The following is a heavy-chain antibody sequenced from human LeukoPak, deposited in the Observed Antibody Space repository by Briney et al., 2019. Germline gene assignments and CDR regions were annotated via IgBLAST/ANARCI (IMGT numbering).Heavy chain of an antibody. CDR1: GGSISSYY. Sequence: SETLSLTCTVSGGSISSYYWSWIRQPPGQGLEWIGYIYYSGTTTHNPSLKSRVTISVDTSKNQFSLKLSSVTAADTAVYYCARLTRNRFVWFGPWGQGTLVTVSS. D-gene: IGHD1-20*01. CDR2: IYYSGTT. V-gene: IGHV4-59*01. J-gene: IGHJ5*02. CDR3: ARLTRNRFVWFGP.